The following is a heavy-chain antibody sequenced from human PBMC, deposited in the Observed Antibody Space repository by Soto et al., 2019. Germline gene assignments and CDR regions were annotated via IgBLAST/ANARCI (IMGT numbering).Heavy chain of an antibody. D-gene: IGHD6-6*01. CDR3: ARALEVQLAGNWFDP. CDR2: IYHSGST. V-gene: IGHV4-4*02. J-gene: IGHJ5*02. Sequence: SETLSLTCGVSGDSISSNNWWNWVRQPPGKGLEWIGEIYHSGSTNYNPSLKSRVTISVDKSKNQFSLKLSSVTAADTAVYYCARALEVQLAGNWFDPWGQGTLVTVSS. CDR1: GDSISSNNW.